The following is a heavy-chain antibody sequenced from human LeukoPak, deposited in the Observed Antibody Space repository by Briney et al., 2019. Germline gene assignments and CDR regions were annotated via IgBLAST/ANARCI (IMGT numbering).Heavy chain of an antibody. CDR1: GFTFSSYS. CDR2: ISSSSSYI. CDR3: ARQLGQQLVKGACDY. D-gene: IGHD6-13*01. V-gene: IGHV3-21*01. J-gene: IGHJ4*02. Sequence: GGSLRLSCAASGFTFSSYSMNWVRQAPGKGLEWVSSISSSSSYIYYADSVKGRFTISRDNSKNSLYLQMNSLRAEDTAVYYCARQLGQQLVKGACDYWGQGTLVTVS.